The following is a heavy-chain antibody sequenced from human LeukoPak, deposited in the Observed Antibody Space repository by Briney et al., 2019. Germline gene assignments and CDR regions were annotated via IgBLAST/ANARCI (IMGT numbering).Heavy chain of an antibody. J-gene: IGHJ6*03. V-gene: IGHV3-21*01. CDR3: AREAYYYYYMDV. Sequence: GGSLRLSCAASGFTFSSYSMNWVRQAPGKGLEWVSSISSSSSYIYYADSVKGRFAISRDNAKNSLYLQMNSLRAEDTAVYYCAREAYYYYYMDVWGQGTLVTVSS. CDR1: GFTFSSYS. CDR2: ISSSSSYI.